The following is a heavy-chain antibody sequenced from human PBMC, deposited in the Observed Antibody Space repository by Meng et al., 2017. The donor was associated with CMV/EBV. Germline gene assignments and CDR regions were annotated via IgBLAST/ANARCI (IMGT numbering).Heavy chain of an antibody. V-gene: IGHV1-69*05. CDR3: AKVGAVAGSYESPFGY. J-gene: IGHJ4*02. D-gene: IGHD1-26*01. CDR1: GGTFSSYA. Sequence: SVKVSCKASGGTFSSYAISWVRQAPGQGLEWMGGIIPIFGTANYAQKFQGRVTITTDESTSTAYMELSSLRSEDTAVYYCAKVGAVAGSYESPFGYWGQGTLVTVSS. CDR2: IIPIFGTA.